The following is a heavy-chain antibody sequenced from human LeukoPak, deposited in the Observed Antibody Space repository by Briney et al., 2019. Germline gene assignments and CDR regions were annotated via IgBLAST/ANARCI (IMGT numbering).Heavy chain of an antibody. Sequence: AGGSLRLSCAASGFTFSSLWMSWVRQAPGKGLEWVANIKQVGSEKYYVDSVKGRFTTPRDNAKSSLYLQMNSLRAEDTAVYYCARDPGSSGYYPYFDYWGQGTLVTVSS. CDR1: GFTFSSLW. CDR3: ARDPGSSGYYPYFDY. D-gene: IGHD3-22*01. V-gene: IGHV3-7*01. CDR2: IKQVGSEK. J-gene: IGHJ4*02.